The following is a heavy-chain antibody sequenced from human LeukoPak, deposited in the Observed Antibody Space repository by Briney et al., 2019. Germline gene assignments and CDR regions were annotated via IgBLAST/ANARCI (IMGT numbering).Heavy chain of an antibody. Sequence: ASVKVSCKASGYTFTSYGISWVRQAPGQGLEWMGWISAYNGNTNYAQKLQGRVTMTTDTSTSTAYMELRSLRSDDTAVYYCARDAPTWELLRSVWFDPWGQGTLVTVPS. V-gene: IGHV1-18*01. CDR1: GYTFTSYG. CDR2: ISAYNGNT. D-gene: IGHD1-26*01. CDR3: ARDAPTWELLRSVWFDP. J-gene: IGHJ5*02.